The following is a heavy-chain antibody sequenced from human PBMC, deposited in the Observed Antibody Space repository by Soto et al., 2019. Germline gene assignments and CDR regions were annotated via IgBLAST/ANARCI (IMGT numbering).Heavy chain of an antibody. Sequence: PGGSLRRSCAASGFTFSNYGMHWVRQTPGKGLEWVAVISYDGSHQFYTDSVKGRFTISRDNSKNTLYLQMNSLKTEDTAMYYCAKDPKCCTIGSHFLDNWFDPWGQGNLVTASS. D-gene: IGHD2-8*01. CDR1: GFTFSNYG. V-gene: IGHV3-30*18. CDR2: ISYDGSHQ. CDR3: AKDPKCCTIGSHFLDNWFDP. J-gene: IGHJ5*02.